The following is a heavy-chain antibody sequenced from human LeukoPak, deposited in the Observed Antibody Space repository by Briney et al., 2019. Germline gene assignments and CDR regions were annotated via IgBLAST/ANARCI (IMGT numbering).Heavy chain of an antibody. V-gene: IGHV4-59*08. J-gene: IGHJ4*02. CDR2: IYYRGRT. CDR3: ARRLLSGDSSAFDY. Sequence: SETLSLTCTVSGGSISSYYWSWIRQPPGKGLEWIGYIYYRGRTNYNPSLKSRVTISVDTSKNQFSLKLSSVTAADTAVYYCARRLLSGDSSAFDYWGQGTLVT. CDR1: GGSISSYY. D-gene: IGHD3-22*01.